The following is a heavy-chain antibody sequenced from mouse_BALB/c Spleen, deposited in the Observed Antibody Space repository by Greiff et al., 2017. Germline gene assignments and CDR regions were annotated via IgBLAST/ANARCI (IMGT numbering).Heavy chain of an antibody. V-gene: IGHV2-9*02. CDR1: GFSLTSYG. CDR2: IWAGGST. D-gene: IGHD2-14*01. CDR3: ARADFWYDGDALDY. J-gene: IGHJ4*01. Sequence: QVQLKESGPGLVAPSQSLSITCTVSGFSLTSYGVHWVRQPPGKGLEWLGVIWAGGSTNYNSAIMTRLSISKDNSKSQVFLKMNSLQTDDTAMYYCARADFWYDGDALDYWGQGTSVTVSS.